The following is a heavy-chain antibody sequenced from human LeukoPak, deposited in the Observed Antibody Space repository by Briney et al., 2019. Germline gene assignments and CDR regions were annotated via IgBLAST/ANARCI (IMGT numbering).Heavy chain of an antibody. Sequence: ASVKVSCKASGYTFTGYYMHWVRQAPGQGLEWMGWINPNSGGTNYAQKFQGRVTMTRDTSISTAYMELSRLRSDDTAVYYCARDRGDYGDYLEFDYWGQRTLVTVSS. V-gene: IGHV1-2*02. J-gene: IGHJ4*02. D-gene: IGHD4-17*01. CDR3: ARDRGDYGDYLEFDY. CDR1: GYTFTGYY. CDR2: INPNSGGT.